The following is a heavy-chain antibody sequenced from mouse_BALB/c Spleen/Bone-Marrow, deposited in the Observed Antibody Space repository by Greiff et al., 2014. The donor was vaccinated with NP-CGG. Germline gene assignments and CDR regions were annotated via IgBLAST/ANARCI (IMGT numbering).Heavy chain of an antibody. CDR3: ARDGNYDGYFDY. CDR1: GISITTGSYR. V-gene: IGHV3-5*02. Sequence: EVQLQQSGPGLVKPSQTVSLTCTVTGISITTGSYRWSWIRQFPGNKLEWIGYIYYSGTITYNPSLTSRTTITRDTSKNQFFLEMNSLTAEDTATYYCARDGNYDGYFDYWGQGTTLTVSS. CDR2: IYYSGTI. J-gene: IGHJ2*01. D-gene: IGHD2-1*01.